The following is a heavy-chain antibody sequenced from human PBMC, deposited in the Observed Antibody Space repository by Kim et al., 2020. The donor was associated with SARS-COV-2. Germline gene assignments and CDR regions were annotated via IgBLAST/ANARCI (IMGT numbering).Heavy chain of an antibody. J-gene: IGHJ4*02. CDR3: ANGARLDY. Sequence: GGSTYYADPVKGRFTISRDNSKNTLYLQMNSLRAEDTAVYYCANGARLDYWGQGTLVTVSS. CDR2: GGST. D-gene: IGHD2-21*01. V-gene: IGHV3-23*01.